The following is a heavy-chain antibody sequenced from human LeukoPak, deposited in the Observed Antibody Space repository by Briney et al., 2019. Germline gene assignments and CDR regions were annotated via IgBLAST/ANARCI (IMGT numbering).Heavy chain of an antibody. CDR2: IRSSGHNT. V-gene: IGHV3-23*01. CDR3: AKYVCGGDCYDYFDC. D-gene: IGHD2-21*02. Sequence: PGGSLRLSCAASGFTLSNYAMSWVRQAPGKGLEWVSGIRSSGHNTYYEDSVKGRVTISRDNSKNMLYLQMNSLRAEDTAVYYCAKYVCGGDCYDYFDCWGQGTLVTVSS. J-gene: IGHJ4*02. CDR1: GFTLSNYA.